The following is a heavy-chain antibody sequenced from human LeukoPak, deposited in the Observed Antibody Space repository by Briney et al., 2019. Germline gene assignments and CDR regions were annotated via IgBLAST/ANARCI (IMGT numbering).Heavy chain of an antibody. CDR3: ATYSSLNRREFQF. CDR1: GFTFSSYT. Sequence: GESLRLSCAASGFTFSSYTMSWVRQAPGKGLEWIAYISSSGSVTYYADSVKGRFSISRDTTTNVAFLQMNSLRAEDTAVYYCATYSSLNRREFQFWGQGTLLTVSS. CDR2: ISSSGSVT. J-gene: IGHJ1*01. D-gene: IGHD3-22*01. V-gene: IGHV3-48*04.